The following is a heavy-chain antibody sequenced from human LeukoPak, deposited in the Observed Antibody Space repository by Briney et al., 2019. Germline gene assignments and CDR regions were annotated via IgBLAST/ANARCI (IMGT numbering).Heavy chain of an antibody. Sequence: GGSLRLSCSASGFTFSSYAMNWVRQAPGKGLEYGSAISSHGASTYYADSMKGRFTISRDNSKNTLYLQMSSLRAEDTAVYYCVKAPSYSSGWHFFDYWGQGTLVTVSS. CDR3: VKAPSYSSGWHFFDY. CDR1: GFTFSSYA. V-gene: IGHV3-64D*06. J-gene: IGHJ4*02. D-gene: IGHD6-19*01. CDR2: ISSHGAST.